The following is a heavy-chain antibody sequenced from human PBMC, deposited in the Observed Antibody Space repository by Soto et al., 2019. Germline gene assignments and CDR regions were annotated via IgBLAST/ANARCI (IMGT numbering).Heavy chain of an antibody. V-gene: IGHV5-51*01. J-gene: IGHJ6*02. CDR3: ARMIGGPPKDIVVVVAATLYGMDV. CDR1: GYSFTSYW. D-gene: IGHD2-15*01. CDR2: IYPGDSDT. Sequence: EVQLVQSGAEVKKPGESLKISCKGSGYSFTSYWIGWVRQMPGKGLEWMGIIYPGDSDTRYSPSFQGQVTISADKSISTAYLQWSSLKASDTAMYYCARMIGGPPKDIVVVVAATLYGMDVWGQGTTVTVSS.